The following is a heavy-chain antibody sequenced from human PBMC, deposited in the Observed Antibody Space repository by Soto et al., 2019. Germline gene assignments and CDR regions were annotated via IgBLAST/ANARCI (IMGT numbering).Heavy chain of an antibody. CDR2: INAGNGNT. V-gene: IGHV1-3*01. CDR3: ARDPFMVRGVISDY. Sequence: ASVKVSCKASGYTFTSYAMHWVRQAPGQRLEWMGWINAGNGNTKYSQKFQGRVTITRDTSASTAYMELSSLRSEDTAVYYCARDPFMVRGVISDYWGQGTLVTVSS. D-gene: IGHD3-10*01. CDR1: GYTFTSYA. J-gene: IGHJ4*02.